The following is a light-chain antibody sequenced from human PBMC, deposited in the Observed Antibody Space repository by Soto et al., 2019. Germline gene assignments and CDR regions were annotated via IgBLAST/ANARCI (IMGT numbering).Light chain of an antibody. Sequence: QSALTQPRSVSGSPGQSVTISCTGISSDVGGYKYVSWYQHHPGKAPKLMIYDVTERPSVVPDRFSGSESGNTASLTISGLQAEDEGDYYCSSYTGSYVVFGGGTKLTVL. CDR2: DVT. CDR1: SSDVGGYKY. CDR3: SSYTGSYVV. J-gene: IGLJ2*01. V-gene: IGLV2-11*01.